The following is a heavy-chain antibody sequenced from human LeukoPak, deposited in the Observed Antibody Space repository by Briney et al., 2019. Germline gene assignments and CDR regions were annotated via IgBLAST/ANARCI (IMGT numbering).Heavy chain of an antibody. CDR2: INPNSGGT. J-gene: IGHJ4*02. V-gene: IGHV1-2*02. CDR1: GYTFTGYY. CDR3: ARVLSGGIAVAGTFDY. Sequence: ASVKVSCKASGYTFTGYYMHSVRQAPGQGLEWMGWINPNSGGTNYAQKLQGRVTMTMHTSIRTAYMEPSRLRSDDTAVYYCARVLSGGIAVAGTFDYWGQGTLVTVSS. D-gene: IGHD6-19*01.